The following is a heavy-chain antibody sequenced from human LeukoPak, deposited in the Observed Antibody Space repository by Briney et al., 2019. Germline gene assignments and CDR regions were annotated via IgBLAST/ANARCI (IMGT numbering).Heavy chain of an antibody. CDR1: GFTFSSYA. D-gene: IGHD1-20*01. CDR3: AKANWNDEPFGY. V-gene: IGHV3-23*01. CDR2: ISGSGGST. J-gene: IGHJ4*02. Sequence: QSGGSLRLSCAASGFTFSSYAMSWVRQAPGKGLEWVSAISGSGGSTYYADSVKGRFTISRDNSKDTLYLQMNSLRAEDTAVYYCAKANWNDEPFGYWGQGTLVTVSS.